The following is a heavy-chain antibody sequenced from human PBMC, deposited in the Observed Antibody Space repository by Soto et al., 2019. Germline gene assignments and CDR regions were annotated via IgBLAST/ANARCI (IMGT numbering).Heavy chain of an antibody. Sequence: SETLSLTCTVSGGSISSYYWSWIRQPPGKGLEWIGYVYYSGSTNYNPSLKSRVTISVDTSKNQFSLKLSSVTAADTAVYYCARSESSGLYYGMDVWGQGTTVTV. J-gene: IGHJ6*02. D-gene: IGHD3-22*01. CDR1: GGSISSYY. CDR2: VYYSGST. CDR3: ARSESSGLYYGMDV. V-gene: IGHV4-59*01.